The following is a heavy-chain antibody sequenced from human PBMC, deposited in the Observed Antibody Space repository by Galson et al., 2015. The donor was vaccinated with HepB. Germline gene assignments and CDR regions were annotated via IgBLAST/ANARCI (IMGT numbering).Heavy chain of an antibody. CDR2: ISYDGSNK. CDR1: GFTFSSYA. Sequence: SLRLSCAASGFTFSSYAMHWVRQAPGKGLEWVAVISYDGSNKYYADSVKGRFTISRDNSKNTLYLQMNSLRAEDTAVYYCARDRHYYFDYWGQGTLVTVSS. V-gene: IGHV3-30*04. CDR3: ARDRHYYFDY. J-gene: IGHJ4*02.